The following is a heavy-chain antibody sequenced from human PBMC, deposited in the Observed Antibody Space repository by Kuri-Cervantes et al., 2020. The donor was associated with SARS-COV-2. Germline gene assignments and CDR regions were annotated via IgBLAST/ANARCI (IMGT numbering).Heavy chain of an antibody. J-gene: IGHJ6*02. CDR2: INPSGGST. D-gene: IGHD1-14*01. CDR3: AREGRNIDHYYGMDV. CDR1: GYTFTSYY. Sequence: ASVKVSCKASGYTFTSYYMHWVRQAPGQGLEWMGIINPSGGSTSYAQKFQGRVTMTRDTSTSTVYMELSSLRSEDTAVYYCAREGRNIDHYYGMDVWGQGTTVTVSS. V-gene: IGHV1-46*01.